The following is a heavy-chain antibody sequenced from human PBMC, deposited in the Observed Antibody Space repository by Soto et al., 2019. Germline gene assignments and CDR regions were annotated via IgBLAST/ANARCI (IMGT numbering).Heavy chain of an antibody. V-gene: IGHV1-69*01. CDR3: ATSQGSSTSLAIYYYYYYGMDV. Sequence: QVQLVQSGAEVKKPGSSVNVSCKASGGTFSSYAISWVRQAPGQGLEWRGGIIPISGTANYAQKFQGRVTITADESTSTAYMELSSLRSEDTAVYYCATSQGSSTSLAIYYYYYYGMDVWGQGTTVTVSS. CDR1: GGTFSSYA. CDR2: IIPISGTA. J-gene: IGHJ6*02. D-gene: IGHD2-2*01.